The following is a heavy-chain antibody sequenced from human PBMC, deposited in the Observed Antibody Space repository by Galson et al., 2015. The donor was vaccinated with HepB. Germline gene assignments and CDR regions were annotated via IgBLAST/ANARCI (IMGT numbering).Heavy chain of an antibody. Sequence: SLRLSCAASGFTFSSYAMHWVRQAPGKGLEWVAVISYDGSNKYYADSVKGRFTISRDNSKNTLYLQMNSLRAEDTAVYYCARDGARWGQGTLVTVSS. V-gene: IGHV3-30*04. CDR3: ARDGAR. D-gene: IGHD4-17*01. CDR2: ISYDGSNK. CDR1: GFTFSSYA. J-gene: IGHJ4*02.